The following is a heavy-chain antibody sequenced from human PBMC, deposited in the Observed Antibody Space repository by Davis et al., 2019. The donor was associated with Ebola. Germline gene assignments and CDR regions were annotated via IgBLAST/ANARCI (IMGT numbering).Heavy chain of an antibody. CDR2: IYSGGDT. V-gene: IGHV3-53*01. CDR1: GFTVSTYY. J-gene: IGHJ6*02. CDR3: ARDNFPEDGMDV. Sequence: GESLKISCEASGFTVSTYYMNWVRQAPGKGLEWVSVIYSGGDTSYTDSVKGRFTISRDNSKNTLYLQLSSLTPEDSAVYYCARDNFPEDGMDVWGQGTTVTVSS.